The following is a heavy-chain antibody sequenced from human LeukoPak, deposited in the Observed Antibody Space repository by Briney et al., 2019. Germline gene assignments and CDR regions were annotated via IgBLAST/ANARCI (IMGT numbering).Heavy chain of an antibody. Sequence: ASVKVCCKASGYTFNDYYMHWVRQAPGRGLEWVGLINPSGSRTICAQKFQGRVTMTRDTSTSTDYMELSSPTSEDTAVYYCARDNSYRDSSWWFDPWGQGTLVTVSS. D-gene: IGHD6-6*01. CDR2: INPSGSRT. J-gene: IGHJ5*02. CDR1: GYTFNDYY. CDR3: ARDNSYRDSSWWFDP. V-gene: IGHV1-46*02.